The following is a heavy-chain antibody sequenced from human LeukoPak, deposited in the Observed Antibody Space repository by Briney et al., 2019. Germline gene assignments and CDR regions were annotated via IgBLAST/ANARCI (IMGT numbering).Heavy chain of an antibody. CDR2: IIPIFGTA. CDR3: ATERSYSSSSYDAFDI. Sequence: SVKVSCKASGGTFSSYAISWVRQAPGQGLEWMGGIIPIFGTANYAQKFQGRVTITTDESTSTAYMELSSLRSEDTAVYYCATERSYSSSSYDAFDIWGQGTMVTVSS. D-gene: IGHD6-6*01. J-gene: IGHJ3*02. CDR1: GGTFSSYA. V-gene: IGHV1-69*05.